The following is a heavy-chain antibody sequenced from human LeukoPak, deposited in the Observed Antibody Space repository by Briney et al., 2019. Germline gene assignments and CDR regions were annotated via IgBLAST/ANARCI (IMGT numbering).Heavy chain of an antibody. J-gene: IGHJ4*02. V-gene: IGHV4-39*07. CDR3: ARNHLGDFDY. CDR2: IFYSGST. CDR1: GGSISTSNYY. Sequence: SETLSLTCTVSGGSISTSNYYWGWIRQPPGKGLEWIGNIFYSGSTYYSPSLRSRVTISLDTSRNQFSLKLSSVTAADTAVYYCARNHLGDFDYWGQGTLVTVSS.